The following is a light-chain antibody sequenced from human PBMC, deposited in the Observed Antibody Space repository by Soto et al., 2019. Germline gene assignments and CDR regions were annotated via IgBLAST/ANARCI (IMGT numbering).Light chain of an antibody. CDR1: SSDVGGYNY. Sequence: QSALTQPASVSGSPGQSITISCTGTSSDVGGYNYVSWHQQHPGKAPKLMIYEVVNRPSGVSTRFSGSKSDNTASLTISGLQAEDEADYYCSSYTSSSTRVFGTGTKVTVL. CDR3: SSYTSSSTRV. CDR2: EVV. J-gene: IGLJ1*01. V-gene: IGLV2-14*01.